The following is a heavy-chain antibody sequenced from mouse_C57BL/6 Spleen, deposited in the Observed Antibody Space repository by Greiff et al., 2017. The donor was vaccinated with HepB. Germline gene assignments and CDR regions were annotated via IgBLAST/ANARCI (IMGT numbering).Heavy chain of an antibody. D-gene: IGHD2-12*01. J-gene: IGHJ4*01. CDR3: ERGYCRDYAMDY. V-gene: IGHV1-4*01. CDR1: GYTFTSYT. CDR2: INPSSGYT. Sequence: QVQLQQSGAELARPGASVKMSCKASGYTFTSYTMHWVKQRPGQGLEWIGYINPSSGYTKYNQKFKDKATLTADKSSSTAYMQLRSLTSEDSAVYDCERGYCRDYAMDYWGQGTSVTVSS.